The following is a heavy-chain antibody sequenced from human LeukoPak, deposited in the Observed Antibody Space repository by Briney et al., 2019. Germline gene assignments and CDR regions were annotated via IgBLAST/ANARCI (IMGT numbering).Heavy chain of an antibody. J-gene: IGHJ4*02. CDR3: ASGSRRFDY. CDR2: ISSSSTNI. CDR1: GFTFSSYS. V-gene: IGHV3-48*01. Sequence: GGSLRLSCAASGFTFSSYSMNWVRQAPGKGLEWVSYISSSSTNIYYADSVRGRFTISRDNAKNSLCLQMNSLRAEDTAVYYCASGSRRFDYWGQGTLVTVSS. D-gene: IGHD5-12*01.